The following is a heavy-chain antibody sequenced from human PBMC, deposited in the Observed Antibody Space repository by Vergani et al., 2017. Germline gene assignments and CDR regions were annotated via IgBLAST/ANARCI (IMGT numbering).Heavy chain of an antibody. CDR3: ARDRPFDY. CDR1: GFTFSSYA. Sequence: VQLLESGGGLVQPGGSLRLSCAASGFTFSSYAMHWVRQAPGKGLEWVAVISYDGSNKYYADSVKGRFTISRDNSKNTLYLQMNSLRAEDTAVYYCARDRPFDYWGQGTLVTVSS. J-gene: IGHJ4*02. V-gene: IGHV3-30*01. CDR2: ISYDGSNK.